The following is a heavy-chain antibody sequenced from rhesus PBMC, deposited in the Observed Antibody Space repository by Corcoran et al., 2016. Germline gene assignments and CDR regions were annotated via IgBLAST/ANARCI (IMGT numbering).Heavy chain of an antibody. CDR2: ISGSGGST. CDR3: ARVGYSYSFFDY. J-gene: IGHJ4*01. Sequence: QVQLQESGPGLVKPSETPSLTCAVSGGSISSNYWRWIRTPPGTGLEWIGRISGSGGSTDYNPSLKSRFTISTDTSKNQFSLKLSSVTAADTAVYYCARVGYSYSFFDYWGQGVLVTVSS. CDR1: GGSISSNY. V-gene: IGHV4-160*01. D-gene: IGHD5-12*01.